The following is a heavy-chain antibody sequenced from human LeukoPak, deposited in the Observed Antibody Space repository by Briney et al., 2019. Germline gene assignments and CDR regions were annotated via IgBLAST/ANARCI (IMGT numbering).Heavy chain of an antibody. Sequence: PGGSLRLSCAASGFTFSSYEMNWVRQAPGKGREGGSYISSSGSTIYYADSVKGRFTISRDNANNSLYLQMNSLRAKDTAVYYCAELGITMIGGVWGKGTTVTISS. J-gene: IGHJ6*04. D-gene: IGHD3-10*02. CDR3: AELGITMIGGV. V-gene: IGHV3-48*03. CDR1: GFTFSSYE. CDR2: ISSSGSTI.